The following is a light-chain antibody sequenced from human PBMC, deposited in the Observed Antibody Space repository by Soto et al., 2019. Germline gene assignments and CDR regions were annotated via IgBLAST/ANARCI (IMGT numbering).Light chain of an antibody. J-gene: IGKJ2*01. Sequence: AIQMTQSPSSLSASVGDRVTITCRASQDIRTDVAWYQQKPGKAPKLLIYAASSLQSGVSSRFSGSGSGTDFTLNISSLQPEAFATYFCLQDYTYPYTFGQGTKLEIK. CDR3: LQDYTYPYT. V-gene: IGKV1-6*01. CDR1: QDIRTD. CDR2: AAS.